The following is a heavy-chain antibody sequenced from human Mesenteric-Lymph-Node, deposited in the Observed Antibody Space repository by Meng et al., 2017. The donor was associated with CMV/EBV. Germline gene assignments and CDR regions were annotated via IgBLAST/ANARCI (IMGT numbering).Heavy chain of an antibody. CDR2: IFYSGST. CDR3: ARAAYCSSITCYFDP. CDR1: DGSISTSDYY. Sequence: SETLSLTCTVSDGSISTSDYYWGWIRQPPGKGLEWIGNIFYSGSTYYNPSLNSRLTISIDTSKIQFSLKLTSVTAADTAIYYCARAAYCSSITCYFDPWGQGTLVTVSS. D-gene: IGHD2-2*01. V-gene: IGHV4-39*07. J-gene: IGHJ5*02.